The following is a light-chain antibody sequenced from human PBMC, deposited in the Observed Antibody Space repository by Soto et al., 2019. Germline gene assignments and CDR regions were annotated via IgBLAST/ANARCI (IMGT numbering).Light chain of an antibody. CDR3: QQAKSAPQT. J-gene: IGKJ1*01. CDR1: QGIGNS. Sequence: DIQMTQSPSSLSGSVGDKITMTCRASQGIGNSLAWYQQKPGKVPKLLIYAASILQSGVPPRFNGRGSGTDFTLTILGLRPEDAATYYCQQAKSAPQTFGQGTKVEI. CDR2: AAS. V-gene: IGKV1-27*01.